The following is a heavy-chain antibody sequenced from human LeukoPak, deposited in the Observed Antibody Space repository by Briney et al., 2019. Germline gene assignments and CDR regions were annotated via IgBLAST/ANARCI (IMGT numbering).Heavy chain of an antibody. CDR3: ARDQEQLNM. J-gene: IGHJ3*02. V-gene: IGHV3-7*04. CDR2: IKEDGSDK. Sequence: GGSLRLSCAASGFTFSSYWMSWVRQAPGKGLEWVANIKEDGSDKNYVDSVKGRFTISRDNAKNSLYLEMNSLRSEDTAVYYCARDQEQLNMWGQGTMVTVSS. CDR1: GFTFSSYW. D-gene: IGHD6-19*01.